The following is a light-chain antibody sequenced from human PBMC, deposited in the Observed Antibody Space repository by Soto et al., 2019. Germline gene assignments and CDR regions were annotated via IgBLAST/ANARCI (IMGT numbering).Light chain of an antibody. V-gene: IGKV1-39*01. CDR3: QLSHTTLT. Sequence: IQLTQSPSSLSSSLGDRVAITCRASQRISNYLNWYQQKPGKAPKLLIYGASALQSGVPSRFSGSGSGADFTLTISSLQPEDSATYYCQLSHTTLTFGQGTRLEIK. CDR1: QRISNY. J-gene: IGKJ5*01. CDR2: GAS.